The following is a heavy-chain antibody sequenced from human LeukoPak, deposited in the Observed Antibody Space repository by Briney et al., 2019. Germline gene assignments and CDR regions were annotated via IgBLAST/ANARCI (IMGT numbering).Heavy chain of an antibody. CDR1: GGSISSYY. D-gene: IGHD4-11*01. CDR2: IYTSGST. V-gene: IGHV4-4*09. J-gene: IGHJ5*02. Sequence: SETLSLTCTVSGGSISSYYWSWIRQPPGKGLEWIGYIYTSGSTNYNPSLKSRATISVDTSKNQFSLKLSSVTAADTAVYYCARQRTVTTAYGWFDPWGQGTLVTVSS. CDR3: ARQRTVTTAYGWFDP.